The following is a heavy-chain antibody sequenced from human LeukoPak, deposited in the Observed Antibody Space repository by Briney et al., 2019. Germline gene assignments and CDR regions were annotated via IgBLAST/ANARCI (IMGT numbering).Heavy chain of an antibody. Sequence: SETLSLTCTVSGGSISSYYWSWIRQPPGKGLEWIGYIYYSGSTNYNPSLKSRVTISVDTSKNQFSLKLSSVTAADTAVYYCARGPPPYCGGNSAEYYFDYWGQGTLVTVSS. CDR1: GGSISSYY. J-gene: IGHJ4*02. CDR3: ARGPPPYCGGNSAEYYFDY. CDR2: IYYSGST. D-gene: IGHD4-23*01. V-gene: IGHV4-59*01.